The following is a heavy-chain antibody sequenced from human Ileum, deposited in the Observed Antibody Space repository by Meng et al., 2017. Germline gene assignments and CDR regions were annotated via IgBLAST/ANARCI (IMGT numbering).Heavy chain of an antibody. CDR2: IYSGGRT. Sequence: QLVESGGGVGQPGGSLRLSCTASGFTVSGNYMIWVRQAPGKGLEWVSLIYSGGRTHYADSVKGRFTISRDNSKNTLYLQMHSLTAEDTAIYYCARPPASGWDVVWGQGTLVTVSS. D-gene: IGHD6-19*01. V-gene: IGHV3-66*04. CDR3: ARPPASGWDVV. CDR1: GFTVSGNY. J-gene: IGHJ4*02.